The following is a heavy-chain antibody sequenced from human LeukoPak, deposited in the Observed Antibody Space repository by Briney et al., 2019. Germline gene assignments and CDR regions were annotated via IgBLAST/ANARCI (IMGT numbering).Heavy chain of an antibody. CDR1: GFTVSSYA. Sequence: GGSLRLSCAASGFTVSSYAMSWVRQAPGKGLEWVSAISGSGGSTYYADSVKGRFTISRDNSKNTLYLQMNSLRAEDTAVYYCAKGIQPSRYYGMDVWGQGTTVTVSS. J-gene: IGHJ6*02. CDR2: ISGSGGST. CDR3: AKGIQPSRYYGMDV. D-gene: IGHD5-18*01. V-gene: IGHV3-23*01.